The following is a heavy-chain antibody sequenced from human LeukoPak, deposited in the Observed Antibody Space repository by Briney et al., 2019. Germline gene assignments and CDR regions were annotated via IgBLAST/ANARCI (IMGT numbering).Heavy chain of an antibody. V-gene: IGHV4-59*01. J-gene: IGHJ4*02. CDR2: IYYSGST. D-gene: IGHD3-3*01. CDR1: GGSISSYY. CDR3: ARGSGNYDFWSGYSDFDY. Sequence: PSETPSLTCTVSGGSISSYYWSWIRQPPGKGLEWIGYIYYSGSTNYNPSLKSRVTISVDTSKNQFSLKLSPVTAADTAVYYCARGSGNYDFWSGYSDFDYWGQGTLVTVSS.